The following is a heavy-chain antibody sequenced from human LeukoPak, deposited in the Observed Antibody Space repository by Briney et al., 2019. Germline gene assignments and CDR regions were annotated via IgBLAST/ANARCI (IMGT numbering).Heavy chain of an antibody. Sequence: VASVKVSCKASGYTFPSYFMHWVRQAPGQGLEWMGIINPSGGSTNYAQKFQGRVTMTRDTSTSTVYMELSSLRSEDTAVYYCARASCSGGSCYVDYWGQGTLVTVSS. CDR3: ARASCSGGSCYVDY. V-gene: IGHV1-46*01. CDR2: INPSGGST. J-gene: IGHJ4*02. D-gene: IGHD2-15*01. CDR1: GYTFPSYF.